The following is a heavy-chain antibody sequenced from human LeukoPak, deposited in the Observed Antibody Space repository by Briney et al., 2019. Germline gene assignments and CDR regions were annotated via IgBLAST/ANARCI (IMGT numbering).Heavy chain of an antibody. CDR1: GITVGTNS. CDR3: ASAREYCGSAECYEYFQH. CDR2: IYSGGST. J-gene: IGHJ1*01. D-gene: IGHD2-21*01. V-gene: IGHV3-53*01. Sequence: GGSLRLSCAVSGITVGTNSMSWAPQSPGKGPEWVSVIYSGGSTYNADSVNGRFTVSRDNSRNTLFLQMNNLRAEDTALYFCASAREYCGSAECYEYFQHWGQGTLVIVSS.